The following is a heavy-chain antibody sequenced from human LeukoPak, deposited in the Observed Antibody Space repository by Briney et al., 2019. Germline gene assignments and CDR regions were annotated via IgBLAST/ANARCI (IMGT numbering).Heavy chain of an antibody. CDR2: ISYDGSNK. CDR1: GFTFSSYS. Sequence: GGSLRLSCAASGFTFSSYSMNWVRQAPGKGLEWVAVISYDGSNKYYADSVKGRFTISRDNSKNTLYLQMNSLRAEDTAVYYCAKDTIWFGELFPDYWGQGTLVTVSS. J-gene: IGHJ4*02. D-gene: IGHD3-10*01. V-gene: IGHV3-30*18. CDR3: AKDTIWFGELFPDY.